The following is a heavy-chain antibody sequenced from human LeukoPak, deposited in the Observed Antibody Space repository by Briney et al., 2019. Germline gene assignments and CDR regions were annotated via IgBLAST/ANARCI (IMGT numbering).Heavy chain of an antibody. J-gene: IGHJ4*02. D-gene: IGHD6-13*01. V-gene: IGHV3-21*01. CDR2: ISSSSSYI. CDR1: GFTFSSYS. CDR3: ARDGIAAADY. Sequence: GSLRLSCAACGFTFSSYSMNWVRQAPGKGLEWVSSISSSSSYIYYADSVKGRFTISRDNAKNSLYLQMNSLRAEDTAVYYCARDGIAAADYWGQGTLVTVSS.